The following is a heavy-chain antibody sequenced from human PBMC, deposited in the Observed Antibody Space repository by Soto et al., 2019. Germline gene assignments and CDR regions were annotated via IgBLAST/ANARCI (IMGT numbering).Heavy chain of an antibody. Sequence: EVQLLESGGDLIQPGGSLRLSCAASGFTFNIYAMTWVRQALGKGLEWVSAISRYGDFTYYADSVEGRFTISRDNSKNTLYLQMNSLRAEDTAVYYCAKDRYLDHDSRGYLFDNWGQGPLVTVSS. CDR1: GFTFNIYA. CDR3: AKDRYLDHDSRGYLFDN. D-gene: IGHD3-22*01. J-gene: IGHJ4*02. V-gene: IGHV3-23*01. CDR2: ISRYGDFT.